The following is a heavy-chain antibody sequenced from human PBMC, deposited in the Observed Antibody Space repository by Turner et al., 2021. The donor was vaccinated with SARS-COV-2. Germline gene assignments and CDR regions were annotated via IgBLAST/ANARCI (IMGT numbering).Heavy chain of an antibody. Sequence: QVQLVQSGAEVKKPGASVKVSCKASGYTFTDYYMHWVRQAPGQGLEWMGWISAYNGNTNYAQKLQGRVTMTTDTSTSTAYMELRSLRSDDTAVYYCARGDIVVVVASTPGDYFDYWGQGTLVTVSS. CDR2: ISAYNGNT. CDR3: ARGDIVVVVASTPGDYFDY. V-gene: IGHV1-18*04. D-gene: IGHD2-15*01. J-gene: IGHJ4*02. CDR1: GYTFTDYY.